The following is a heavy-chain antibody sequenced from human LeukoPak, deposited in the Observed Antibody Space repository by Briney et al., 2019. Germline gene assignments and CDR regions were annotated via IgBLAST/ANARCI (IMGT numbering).Heavy chain of an antibody. CDR3: ARGYSYGYFDY. Sequence: GGSLRLSCEASGFTFVSYAMSWVRQAPGKGLEWVSAISGGGGSTNYADSVKGRFTISRDNAKNSLYLQMNSLRAEDTAVYYCARGYSYGYFDYWGQGTLVTVSS. CDR2: ISGGGGST. V-gene: IGHV3-23*01. CDR1: GFTFVSYA. J-gene: IGHJ4*02. D-gene: IGHD5-18*01.